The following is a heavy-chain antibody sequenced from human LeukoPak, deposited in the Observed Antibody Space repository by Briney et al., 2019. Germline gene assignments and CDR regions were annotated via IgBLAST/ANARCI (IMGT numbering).Heavy chain of an antibody. CDR1: GYTFNNYG. CDR2: ISTYNDNT. J-gene: IGHJ4*02. Sequence: ASVKVSCKASGYTFNNYGINWVRQAPGQGLEWMGWISTYNDNTNYAQKLQGRVTLTRDTSTSTVYMDLSSLRSEDTAVYYCARGYAPGASDYWGQGTLVTVSS. D-gene: IGHD3-16*01. V-gene: IGHV1-18*01. CDR3: ARGYAPGASDY.